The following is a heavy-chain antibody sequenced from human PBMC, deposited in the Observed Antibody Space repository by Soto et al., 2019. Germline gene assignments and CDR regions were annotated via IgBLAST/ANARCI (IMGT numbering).Heavy chain of an antibody. V-gene: IGHV3-23*01. D-gene: IGHD4-4*01. J-gene: IGHJ4*02. CDR1: GFTFSSFG. CDR2: ISDSGGST. Sequence: EVQLLESGGGLVQPGGSLRLSCAASGFTFSSFGMNWVRQAPGKGLEWVSLISDSGGSTYHADSVKGRFTISRDNSKNTLYPQMSSMRAEDTAVYYCARAATITTLYSFDFWGQGTLVTVSS. CDR3: ARAATITTLYSFDF.